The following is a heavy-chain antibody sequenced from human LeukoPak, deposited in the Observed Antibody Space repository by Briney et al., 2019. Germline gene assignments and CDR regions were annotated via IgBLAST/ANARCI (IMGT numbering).Heavy chain of an antibody. J-gene: IGHJ6*03. V-gene: IGHV5-51*01. CDR2: IYPGDSDT. CDR1: GYSFTRKW. Sequence: GESLKISCKGSGYSFTRKWIGWVRQMPGKGLEWMGIIYPGDSDTRYSPSFQGQVTISADKSISTAYLQWSSLKASDTAMYYCARLPELHYHYMDVWGKGTTVTISS. D-gene: IGHD1-26*01. CDR3: ARLPELHYHYMDV.